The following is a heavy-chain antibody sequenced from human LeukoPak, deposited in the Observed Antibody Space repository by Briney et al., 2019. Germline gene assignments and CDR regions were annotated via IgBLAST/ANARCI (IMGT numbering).Heavy chain of an antibody. CDR2: IKQDGGEK. V-gene: IGHV3-7*03. Sequence: GGSLRLSCADSGITFSRYGMSWVRQAPGKGLEWVANIKQDGGEKYYVDSVKGRFTISRDNAKNSLYLQMNSLRVEDTAVYYCARDGRPLDYWGQGTLVTVSS. CDR3: ARDGRPLDY. CDR1: GITFSRYG. J-gene: IGHJ4*02.